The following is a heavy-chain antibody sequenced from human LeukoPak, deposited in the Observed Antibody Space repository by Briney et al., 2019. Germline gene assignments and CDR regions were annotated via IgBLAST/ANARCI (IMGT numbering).Heavy chain of an antibody. J-gene: IGHJ6*04. V-gene: IGHV1-2*04. D-gene: IGHD3-16*02. CDR3: ARGPRFGGVIVPDFYYGMDV. CDR1: GYTFTGYY. Sequence: ASVKVSCKASGYTFTGYYMHWVRQAPGQGLEWMGWINPNSGGTNYAQKFQGWVTTTRDTSISTAYMELSRLRSDDTAVYYCARGPRFGGVIVPDFYYGMDVWGKGTTVTVSS. CDR2: INPNSGGT.